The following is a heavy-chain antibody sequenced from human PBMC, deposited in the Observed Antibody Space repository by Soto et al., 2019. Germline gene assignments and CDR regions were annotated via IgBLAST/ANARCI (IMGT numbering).Heavy chain of an antibody. D-gene: IGHD3-16*02. CDR2: INHSGST. Sequence: SETLSLTCAVYGGSFSGYYWSWIRQPPGKGLEWIGEINHSGSTNYNPSLKSRVTISVDTSKNQFSLKLSSVTAADTAVYYCARGNYIWGSYRYTLNRFDYWGQGTLVTVSS. J-gene: IGHJ4*02. V-gene: IGHV4-34*01. CDR1: GGSFSGYY. CDR3: ARGNYIWGSYRYTLNRFDY.